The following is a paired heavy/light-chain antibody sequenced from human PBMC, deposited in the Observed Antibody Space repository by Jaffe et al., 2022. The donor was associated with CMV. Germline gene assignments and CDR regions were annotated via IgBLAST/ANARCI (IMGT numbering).Light chain of an antibody. CDR2: KVS. J-gene: IGKJ5*01. V-gene: IGKV2-30*01. Sequence: VLTQSPLSLPAALGQPASISCRSSQSLVYSDGNLYLNWFQQRPGQSPRRLIYKVSNRDSGVPDRFSGSGSGTDFTLKISRVEAEDIAVYYCMQGVQWPPTFGQGTRLEIK. CDR3: MQGVQWPPT. CDR1: QSLVYSDGNLY.
Heavy chain of an antibody. Sequence: EVHLLESGGGLVQPGGSLRLSCTASGFTFDTYALSWVRQASGKGLEWVSTIYGSDGRTHYADSVRGRFIISRDNSKNTFYLQMNSLGADDTALYYCARDPGGSWDYWGQGALVSVSS. CDR2: IYGSDGRT. CDR1: GFTFDTYA. J-gene: IGHJ4*02. CDR3: ARDPGGSWDY. D-gene: IGHD1-26*01. V-gene: IGHV3-23*01.